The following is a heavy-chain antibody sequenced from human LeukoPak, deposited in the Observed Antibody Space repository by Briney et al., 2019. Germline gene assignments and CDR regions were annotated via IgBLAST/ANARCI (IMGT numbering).Heavy chain of an antibody. J-gene: IGHJ4*02. V-gene: IGHV3-7*01. Sequence: GGPLRLSCAASGFTFSGHWMSWVRQAPGKGLEWVANINQGGSDKYYVDSVKGRFTISRDNANNLLYLQMNSLRGEDTAVYYCTRDRSRAEDDWGQGTLVTVSS. CDR2: INQGGSDK. CDR1: GFTFSGHW. D-gene: IGHD1-14*01. CDR3: TRDRSRAEDD.